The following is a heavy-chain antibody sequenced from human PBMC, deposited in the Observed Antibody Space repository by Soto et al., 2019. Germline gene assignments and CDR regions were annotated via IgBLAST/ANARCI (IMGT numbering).Heavy chain of an antibody. CDR3: AHNPSYNTNSYIRDDWFDP. CDR1: GFSLTTSGVG. CDR2: IYGDDDK. D-gene: IGHD1-20*01. Sequence: QITLNESGPALVKPTQTLTLTCTFSGFSLTTSGVGVHWLRQPPGKALEWLAVIYGDDDKRYNPSLETRLTITKDTSKNQVVLTMTNMDPLDTATYYCAHNPSYNTNSYIRDDWFDPCCQGTLVTVSS. V-gene: IGHV2-5*02. J-gene: IGHJ5*02.